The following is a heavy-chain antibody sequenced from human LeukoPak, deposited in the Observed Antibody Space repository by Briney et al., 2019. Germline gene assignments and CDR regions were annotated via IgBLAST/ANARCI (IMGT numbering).Heavy chain of an antibody. CDR1: GGSIRSYY. V-gene: IGHV4-4*07. Sequence: TSETLSLTCTVSGGSIRSYYWTWIRQPAGKGLEWIGRIYASGSTNYNPSLKSRVIMSVDTSKNQFSLNLSSVTAADTAVYYCARDRGGTSRLPDSFDIWGQGTMVTVSS. D-gene: IGHD2-2*01. J-gene: IGHJ3*02. CDR3: ARDRGGTSRLPDSFDI. CDR2: IYASGST.